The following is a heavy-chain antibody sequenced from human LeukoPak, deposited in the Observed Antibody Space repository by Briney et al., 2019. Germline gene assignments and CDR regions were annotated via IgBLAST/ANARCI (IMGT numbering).Heavy chain of an antibody. CDR2: IYYTGST. V-gene: IGHV4-39*07. Sequence: SETLSLTCTVSGGSISSSSYYWGWIRQPPGKGLEWIGSIYYTGSTYYNPSLKSRVTISVDTSKNQFSLKLSSVTAADTAVYYCARARFLEWLDYYYYMDVWGKGTTVTVSS. D-gene: IGHD3-3*01. J-gene: IGHJ6*03. CDR1: GGSISSSSYY. CDR3: ARARFLEWLDYYYYMDV.